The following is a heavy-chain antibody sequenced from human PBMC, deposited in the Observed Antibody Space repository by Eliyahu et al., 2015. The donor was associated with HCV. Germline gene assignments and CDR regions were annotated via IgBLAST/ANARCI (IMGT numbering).Heavy chain of an antibody. Sequence: QVQLRESGPGLVKPSETLSLSCSVSGASITSYYWNWIRQSPGKGLEWIGYIDYSGSTKYNPPLKSRVSISIDMSKEQFSLKLSSVTAADTAVYYCARNYKGLDYWGPGTLVTVSS. V-gene: IGHV4-59*01. CDR3: ARNYKGLDY. D-gene: IGHD3-10*01. CDR2: IDYSGST. CDR1: GASITSYY. J-gene: IGHJ4*02.